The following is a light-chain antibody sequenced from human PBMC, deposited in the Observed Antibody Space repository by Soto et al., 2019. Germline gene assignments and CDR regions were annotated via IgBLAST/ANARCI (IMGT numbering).Light chain of an antibody. V-gene: IGKV3-15*01. CDR2: GAS. CDR1: QSVTSN. CDR3: QQYKDWPTT. Sequence: EIVMTQSPATLSVSPGERATLSCRASQSVTSNLAWYQQKPGQAPRLLIYGASTRATAIPARFSGSGSGTDFTLTITSLQSEDFGVYFCQQYKDWPTTFGQGTKVEIK. J-gene: IGKJ1*01.